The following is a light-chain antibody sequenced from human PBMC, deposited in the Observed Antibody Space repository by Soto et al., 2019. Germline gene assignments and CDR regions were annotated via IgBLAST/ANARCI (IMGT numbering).Light chain of an antibody. Sequence: EIVMAQSPATLSVSPWETATLSCRACQSVSNNVAWYQQKPGQAPRLLIYDTSNRATGIPARFSGSGSGTDFTLTISSLEPEDFPTYYCHQRINWPRTFGQGTKVDIK. CDR2: DTS. J-gene: IGKJ1*01. V-gene: IGKV3-11*01. CDR1: QSVSNN. CDR3: HQRINWPRT.